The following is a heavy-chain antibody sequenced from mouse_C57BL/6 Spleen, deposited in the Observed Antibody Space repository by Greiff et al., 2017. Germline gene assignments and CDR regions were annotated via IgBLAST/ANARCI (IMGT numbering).Heavy chain of an antibody. J-gene: IGHJ2*01. Sequence: EVKLQESGPGLVKPSQSLSLTCSVTGYSITSGYYWNWIRQFPGNKLEWMGYISYDGSNNYNPSLKNRISITRDTSKNQFFLKLNSVTTEDTATYYCARESPIYDGYYFDYWGQGTTLTVSS. V-gene: IGHV3-6*01. CDR2: ISYDGSN. D-gene: IGHD2-3*01. CDR3: ARESPIYDGYYFDY. CDR1: GYSITSGYY.